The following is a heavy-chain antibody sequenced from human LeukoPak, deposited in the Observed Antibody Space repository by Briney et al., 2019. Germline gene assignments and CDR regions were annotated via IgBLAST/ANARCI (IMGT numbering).Heavy chain of an antibody. V-gene: IGHV4-39*01. CDR1: GGSISSSSYY. D-gene: IGHD2-2*02. J-gene: IGHJ4*02. CDR2: IYYSGST. CDR3: ARRLGGDCSSTGCYTSEYFDY. Sequence: SETLSLTXTVSGGSISSSSYYWGWIRQPPGKGLGWIGSIYYSGSTYYNPSLKSRVTTSVDTSKNQFSLKLSSVTAADTAVYYCARRLGGDCSSTGCYTSEYFDYWGQGTLVTVSS.